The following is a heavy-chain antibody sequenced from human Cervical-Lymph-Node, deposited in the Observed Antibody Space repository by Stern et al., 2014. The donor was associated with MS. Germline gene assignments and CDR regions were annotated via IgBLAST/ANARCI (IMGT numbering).Heavy chain of an antibody. CDR1: GGSFGGYY. J-gene: IGHJ6*02. V-gene: IGHV4-34*01. D-gene: IGHD3-3*01. CDR2: ITPSGSA. CDR3: ARIFWSGYHRGGGLDV. Sequence: QVQLQQWGAGLLKPSETLSLTCAVYGGSFGGYYWTWIRQTPGTGLEWIGEITPSGSANYNPSLNSALGMSVDTSKNQFSLNLPSVTAADTALYYCARIFWSGYHRGGGLDVWGQGTTVTVSS.